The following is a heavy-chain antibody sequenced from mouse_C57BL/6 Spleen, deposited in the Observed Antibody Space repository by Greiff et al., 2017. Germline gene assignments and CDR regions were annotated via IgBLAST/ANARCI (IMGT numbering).Heavy chain of an antibody. D-gene: IGHD1-1*01. CDR2: ISSGGSYT. CDR3: ARRNYYSSSHWYFDV. Sequence: EVQVVESGGDLVKPGGSLKLSCAASGFTFSSYGMSWVRQTPDKRLEWVATISSGGSYTYYTNSVKGGFTISRENAKNTLYLQMSSLKSEDTALYYCARRNYYSSSHWYFDVWGTGTTVTVSS. CDR1: GFTFSSYG. V-gene: IGHV5-6*01. J-gene: IGHJ1*03.